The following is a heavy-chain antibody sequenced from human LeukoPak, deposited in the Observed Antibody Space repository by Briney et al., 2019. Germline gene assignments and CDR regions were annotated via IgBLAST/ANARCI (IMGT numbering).Heavy chain of an antibody. V-gene: IGHV4-59*01. J-gene: IGHJ4*02. Sequence: SGPTLVNPSETLSLTCTVSGGSISSYYWSWIRQPPGKGLEWIGYIYYSGSTNYNPSLKSRVTISVDTSKNQFSLKLSSVTAADTAVYYCATGQWLRPFDYWGQGTLVTVSS. D-gene: IGHD5-12*01. CDR1: GGSISSYY. CDR2: IYYSGST. CDR3: ATGQWLRPFDY.